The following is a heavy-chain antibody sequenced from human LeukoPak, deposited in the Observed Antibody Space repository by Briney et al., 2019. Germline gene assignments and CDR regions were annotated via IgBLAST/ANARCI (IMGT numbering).Heavy chain of an antibody. D-gene: IGHD3-22*01. V-gene: IGHV1-3*01. CDR2: INAGNGNT. J-gene: IGHJ4*02. CDR1: GYSFTSYA. CDR3: ARGGVPGYFYDSSGYYYHYFDF. Sequence: GASVTVSCKASGYSFTSYAMHWVRQAPGQRLEWMGWINAGNGNTKYSQKFQGRVTITRDTSASTAYMELSSLRSEDTAVYYCARGGVPGYFYDSSGYYYHYFDFWGQGTLVTVSS.